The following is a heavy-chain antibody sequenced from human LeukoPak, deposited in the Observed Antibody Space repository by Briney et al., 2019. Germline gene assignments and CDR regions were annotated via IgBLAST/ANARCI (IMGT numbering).Heavy chain of an antibody. CDR3: ARDKGCSSTSCYSYYYHGMDV. Sequence: SQTLSLTCTVSGGSLSSGSYYWSWIRQPAGSGLEWIGRIYTSGSTNYNPSLKSRVTISVDTSKNQFSLKLSSVTAADTAVYYCARDKGCSSTSCYSYYYHGMDVWGQGTTVTVSS. CDR1: GGSLSSGSYY. CDR2: IYTSGST. V-gene: IGHV4-61*02. D-gene: IGHD2-2*01. J-gene: IGHJ6*02.